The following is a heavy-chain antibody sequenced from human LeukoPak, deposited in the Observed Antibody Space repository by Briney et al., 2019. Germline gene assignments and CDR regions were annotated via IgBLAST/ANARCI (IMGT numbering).Heavy chain of an antibody. CDR1: GFTFSSYA. D-gene: IGHD3-9*01. J-gene: IGHJ3*02. CDR3: AKDTVLRYFDWLEAGAFDI. Sequence: GGSLRLSWAASGFTFSSYAMSWVRQAPGKGLEWVSAISGSGGSTYYADSVKGRFTISRDNSKNTLYLQMNSLRAEDTAVYYCAKDTVLRYFDWLEAGAFDIWGQGTMVTVSS. CDR2: ISGSGGST. V-gene: IGHV3-23*01.